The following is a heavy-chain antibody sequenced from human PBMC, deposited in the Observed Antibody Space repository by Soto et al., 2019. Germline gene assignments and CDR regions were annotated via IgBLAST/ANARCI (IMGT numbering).Heavy chain of an antibody. CDR3: ARTSGITPTRVFDY. D-gene: IGHD1-26*01. J-gene: IGHJ4*02. CDR1: GGSFSGYY. V-gene: IGHV4-34*01. CDR2: INHSGST. Sequence: QVQLQQWGAGLLKPSETLSLTCAVYGGSFSGYYWSWIRQPPGKGLEWIGEINHSGSTNYNPSLKSRVPIFVDTPKSQSYLKLSSVTAADTAVYYCARTSGITPTRVFDYWGQGTLVTVSS.